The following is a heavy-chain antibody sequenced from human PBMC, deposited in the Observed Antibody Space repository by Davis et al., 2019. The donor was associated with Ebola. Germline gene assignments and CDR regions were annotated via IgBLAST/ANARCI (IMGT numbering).Heavy chain of an antibody. CDR1: GDSVSRYY. D-gene: IGHD5-12*01. Sequence: MPSETLSLTCTVSGDSVSRYYWTWIRQSPGKGLEWIGYIYSSGVITYNPSLKSRVSTSVDTSKNQVSLKLTSVTAADTAAYYCARLRLSAIVATIGGGWFDPWGQGTQVTVSS. CDR3: ARLRLSAIVATIGGGWFDP. J-gene: IGHJ5*02. CDR2: IYSSGVI. V-gene: IGHV4-4*09.